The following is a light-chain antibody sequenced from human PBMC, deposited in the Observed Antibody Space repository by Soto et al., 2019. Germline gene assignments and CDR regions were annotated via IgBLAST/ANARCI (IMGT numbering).Light chain of an antibody. CDR2: SDD. V-gene: IGLV1-44*01. J-gene: IGLJ3*02. CDR3: SAWDDSLNGVM. Sequence: QAVLTQPPSASGTPGQRVTISCSGSFSNIGDNTVNWYQQVPGTAPKLLIYSDDQRPSGVPDRFSGSKSGTSASLAISGLQSEAEADYSCSAWDDSLNGVMFGGGTKLSVL. CDR1: FSNIGDNT.